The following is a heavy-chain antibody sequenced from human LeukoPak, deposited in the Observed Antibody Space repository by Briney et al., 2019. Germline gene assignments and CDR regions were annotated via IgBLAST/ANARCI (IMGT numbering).Heavy chain of an antibody. CDR1: GYTFTGYY. D-gene: IGHD3-3*01. V-gene: IGHV1-2*02. Sequence: ASVKVSCKASGYTFTGYYMHWVRQAPGQGLEWMGWINPNSGGTNYAQKFQGRVTMTRDTSISTAYMELSRLRSDDTAVYYCARSSRFWSGPYMDVWGKRTTVTVSS. CDR3: ARSSRFWSGPYMDV. J-gene: IGHJ6*03. CDR2: INPNSGGT.